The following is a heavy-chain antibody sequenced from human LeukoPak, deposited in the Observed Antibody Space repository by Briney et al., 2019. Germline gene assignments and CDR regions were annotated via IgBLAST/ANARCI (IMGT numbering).Heavy chain of an antibody. J-gene: IGHJ6*03. CDR2: IYTSGST. V-gene: IGHV4-59*10. CDR1: GGSFSGYY. D-gene: IGHD2-2*03. CDR3: ARVGWYYYYYMDV. Sequence: PSETLSLTCAVYGGSFSGYYWSWIRQPAGKGLEWIGRIYTSGSTNYNPSLKSRVTMSVDTSKNQFSLKLSSVTAADTAVYYCARVGWYYYYYMDVWGKGTTVTVSS.